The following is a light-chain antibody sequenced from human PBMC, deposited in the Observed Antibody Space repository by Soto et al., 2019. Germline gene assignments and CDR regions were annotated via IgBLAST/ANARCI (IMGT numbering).Light chain of an antibody. CDR3: QQYESLPLT. CDR2: DAS. Sequence: DIQMTHSPSSLSASVGDRVTSTCLASQDINKNLIWYQQKQGKPPTLLIYDASDLETGVPSRFSGSGSGTGFTFTIRRLQPEDFETYYCQQYESLPLTFGQGTRLEIK. J-gene: IGKJ5*01. V-gene: IGKV1-33*01. CDR1: QDINKN.